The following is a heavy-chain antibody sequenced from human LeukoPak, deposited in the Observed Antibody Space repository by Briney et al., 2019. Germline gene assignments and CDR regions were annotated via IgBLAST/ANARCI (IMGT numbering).Heavy chain of an antibody. J-gene: IGHJ4*02. CDR3: ARGPGRPITMVRGALDY. D-gene: IGHD3-10*01. CDR1: GFGFSSYA. Sequence: GGSLRLSCEASGFGFSSYAMNWVRQPPGKGLEWVANIKQDGSEKDYVDSVKGRFTISRDNAKNSLYLQMNSLRAEDTAVYYCARGPGRPITMVRGALDYWGQGTLVTVSS. V-gene: IGHV3-7*01. CDR2: IKQDGSEK.